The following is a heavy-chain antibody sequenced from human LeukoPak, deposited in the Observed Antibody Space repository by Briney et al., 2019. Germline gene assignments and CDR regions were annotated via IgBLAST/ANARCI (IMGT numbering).Heavy chain of an antibody. CDR1: GGSLSNSDW. Sequence: SETLSLTCAVSGGSLSNSDWWSWVRQPPGRGLEWIGYIYRTEDNNYNPSLKSRVTMSVDKSQNRFYLKLTSVTAADTAVYYCARDPHCSSNNCPYDYWGQGILVIVSS. V-gene: IGHV4-4*02. D-gene: IGHD2-2*01. CDR3: ARDPHCSSNNCPYDY. CDR2: IYRTEDN. J-gene: IGHJ4*02.